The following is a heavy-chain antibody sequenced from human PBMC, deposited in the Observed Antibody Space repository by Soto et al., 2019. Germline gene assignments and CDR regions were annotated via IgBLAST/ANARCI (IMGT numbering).Heavy chain of an antibody. CDR3: AREPIVGASWSLYYYGMDV. J-gene: IGHJ6*02. V-gene: IGHV4-31*03. Sequence: QVQLQESGPGLVKPSQTLSLTCTVSGGSISSGGYYWSWIRQHPGKGLEWIGYIYYSGSTYYNPSLKSRVTISVDTSKNQFSLKLSSVTAADTAVYYCAREPIVGASWSLYYYGMDVWGQGTTVTVSS. CDR2: IYYSGST. D-gene: IGHD1-26*01. CDR1: GGSISSGGYY.